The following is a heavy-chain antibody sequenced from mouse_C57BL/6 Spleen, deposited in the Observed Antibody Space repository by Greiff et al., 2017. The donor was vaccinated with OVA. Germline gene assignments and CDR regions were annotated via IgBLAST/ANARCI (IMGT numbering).Heavy chain of an antibody. Sequence: VQLQQPGAELVKPGASVKMSCKASGYTFTSYWITWVKQRPGQGLEWIGDIYPGSGSTNYNEKFKSKATLTVDTSSSTAYMQLSSLTSEDSAVYYCARGVTTVANYFDDWGQGTTLTVSS. D-gene: IGHD1-1*01. CDR2: IYPGSGST. J-gene: IGHJ2*01. CDR3: ARGVTTVANYFDD. V-gene: IGHV1-55*01. CDR1: GYTFTSYW.